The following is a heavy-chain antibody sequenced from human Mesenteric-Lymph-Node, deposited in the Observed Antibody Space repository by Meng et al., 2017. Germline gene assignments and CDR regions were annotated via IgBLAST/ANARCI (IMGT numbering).Heavy chain of an antibody. D-gene: IGHD5-24*01. CDR2: FCYSGTT. J-gene: IGHJ4*02. V-gene: IGHV4-39*07. CDR1: GGSVSSNSDC. CDR3: ARDPVRGDGSNFDC. Sequence: SETLSLTRTVSGGSVSSNSDCWGWIRQPPGKGLEWIVSFCYSGTTYYNPSLESRVSISIDKSKNQFSLEVNSVTAADTSLYYCARDPVRGDGSNFDCWGQGAQVTVSS.